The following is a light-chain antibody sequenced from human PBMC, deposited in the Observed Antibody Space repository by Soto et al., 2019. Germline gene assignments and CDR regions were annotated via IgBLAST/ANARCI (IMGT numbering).Light chain of an antibody. J-gene: IGLJ3*02. CDR1: SSNL. Sequence: QSALTQPASVSGSPGQSITISCSGTSSNLVSWYQQHPGKAPKLMIHEVNQRPSGVSNRFSGSKSGNTASLTISGLQAEDEADYYCYSNAGGPWVFGGGTKVTV. CDR2: EVN. V-gene: IGLV2-23*02. CDR3: YSNAGGPWV.